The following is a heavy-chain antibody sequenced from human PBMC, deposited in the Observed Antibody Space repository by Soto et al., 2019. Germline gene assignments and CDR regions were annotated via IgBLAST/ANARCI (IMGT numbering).Heavy chain of an antibody. CDR3: ARAPPDEQRGYYSVC. D-gene: IGHD3-22*01. V-gene: IGHV4-34*01. Sequence: PSETLSLTCAVYGGSFSGYYWGWIRQPPGKGLEWIGEIYHSGSTNYSPSLKNRVTILVDTSKNQFSLKLSSVTAADTAVYYCARAPPDEQRGYYSVCWGEAALVTVSS. CDR1: GGSFSGYY. CDR2: IYHSGST. J-gene: IGHJ1*01.